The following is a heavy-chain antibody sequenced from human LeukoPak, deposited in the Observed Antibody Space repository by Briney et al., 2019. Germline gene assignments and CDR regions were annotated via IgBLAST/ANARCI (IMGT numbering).Heavy chain of an antibody. V-gene: IGHV3-23*01. CDR3: AKVPYSGSDKWFDP. CDR2: ISGSGGST. CDR1: GFTFSSYA. Sequence: PGGSLRLSCAASGFTFSSYAMSWVRRAPGKGLEWVSAISGSGGSTYYADSVKGRFTISRDNSKNTLYLQMNSLRAEDTAVYYCAKVPYSGSDKWFDPWGQGTLVTVSS. J-gene: IGHJ5*02. D-gene: IGHD1-26*01.